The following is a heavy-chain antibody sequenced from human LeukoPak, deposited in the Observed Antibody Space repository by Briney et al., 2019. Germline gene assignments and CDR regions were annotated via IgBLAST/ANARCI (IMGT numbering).Heavy chain of an antibody. V-gene: IGHV3-74*01. D-gene: IGHD3-3*01. J-gene: IGHJ4*02. CDR2: IKGDGSMT. Sequence: GGSLRLSCAASGFTFSTYWMNSVRQAPGKGLVWVSRIKGDGSMTFCADSVRGRFTISREKAKNTLYLQMNSLRAEDTAVYYCARSDYTDYWGQGTLVTVSS. CDR1: GFTFSTYW. CDR3: ARSDYTDY.